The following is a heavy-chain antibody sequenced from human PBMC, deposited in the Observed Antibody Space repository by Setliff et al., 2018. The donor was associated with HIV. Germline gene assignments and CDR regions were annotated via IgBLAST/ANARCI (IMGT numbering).Heavy chain of an antibody. CDR3: AKELAASGLGYFDS. CDR1: GFSFTSYQ. J-gene: IGHJ4*02. D-gene: IGHD3-22*01. V-gene: IGHV3-48*03. Sequence: GGSLRLSCAASGFSFTSYQMSWVRQAPGKGLEWLSYISSSASTIYYADSVKGRFTISRDNAKNSLYLQMNSLRAEDTAEYYCAKELAASGLGYFDSWGRGILVTVSS. CDR2: ISSSASTI.